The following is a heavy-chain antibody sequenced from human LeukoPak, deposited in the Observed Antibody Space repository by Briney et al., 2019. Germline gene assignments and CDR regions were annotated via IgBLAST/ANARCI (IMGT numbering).Heavy chain of an antibody. J-gene: IGHJ3*02. CDR2: INHSGST. CDR3: ARSDGYCLVGI. D-gene: IGHD3-22*01. CDR1: GFTFSSYG. V-gene: IGHV4-34*01. Sequence: GSLRLSCAASGFTFSSYGMSWVRQAPGKGLEWIGEINHSGSTNYNPSLKSRVTISVDTSKNQFSLNLSSVTAADTAVYYCARSDGYCLVGILGQGTKVTVSS.